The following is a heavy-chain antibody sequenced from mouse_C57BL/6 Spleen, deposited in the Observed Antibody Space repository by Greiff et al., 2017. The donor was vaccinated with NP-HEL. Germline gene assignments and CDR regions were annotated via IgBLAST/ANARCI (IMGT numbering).Heavy chain of an antibody. CDR2: IWGDGST. V-gene: IGHV2-3*01. CDR3: ANRGLRQGYYAMDY. D-gene: IGHD2-4*01. Sequence: VMLVESGPGLVAPSQSLSITCTVSGFSLTSYGVSWVRQPPGKGLEWLGVIWGDGSTNYHSALISRLSISKDNSKSQVFLKLNSLQTDDTATYYCANRGLRQGYYAMDYWGQGTSVTVSS. CDR1: GFSLTSYG. J-gene: IGHJ4*01.